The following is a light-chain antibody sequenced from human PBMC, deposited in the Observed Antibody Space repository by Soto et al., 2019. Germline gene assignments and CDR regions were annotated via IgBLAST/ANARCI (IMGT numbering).Light chain of an antibody. J-gene: IGKJ3*01. Sequence: DIQMTQSPSTLSASVGDRVIITCRASHSISSWLAWYQQKPGKDPKLLIYKASNLENGVPSRFSGSGSGTEFTLTIISLQPDDFASYYCLQYIDYSLFTFGPGTTVDVK. CDR1: HSISSW. CDR2: KAS. V-gene: IGKV1-5*03. CDR3: LQYIDYSLFT.